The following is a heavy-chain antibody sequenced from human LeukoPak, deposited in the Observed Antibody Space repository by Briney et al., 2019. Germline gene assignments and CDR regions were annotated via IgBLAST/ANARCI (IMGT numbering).Heavy chain of an antibody. CDR3: ARDYGGNSGWFDP. Sequence: ASVEVSCKASRYTFTNYDLNWVRQAPGQGLEWMGWMNPTSGNTGYAQKFQGRVTMTRDISISTAYMELTSLRYEDTAVYYCARDYGGNSGWFDPWGQGTLVTVSS. D-gene: IGHD4-23*01. V-gene: IGHV1-8*01. CDR1: RYTFTNYD. J-gene: IGHJ5*02. CDR2: MNPTSGNT.